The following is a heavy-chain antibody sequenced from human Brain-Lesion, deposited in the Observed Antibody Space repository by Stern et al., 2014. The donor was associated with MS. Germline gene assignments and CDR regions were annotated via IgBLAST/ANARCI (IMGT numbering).Heavy chain of an antibody. CDR3: AKLWLGELPESPFDY. CDR1: GGSISSSSYY. J-gene: IGHJ4*02. Sequence: VQLVESGPGLVKPSETLSLTCTVSGGSISSSSYYWGWIRQPPGKGLEWIGSIYYRGSTYYNPSLKSRVPISRDTSKNQFSLRLSSVTAADTAVYFCAKLWLGELPESPFDYWGQGTLVTVSS. D-gene: IGHD3-10*01. V-gene: IGHV4-39*01. CDR2: IYYRGST.